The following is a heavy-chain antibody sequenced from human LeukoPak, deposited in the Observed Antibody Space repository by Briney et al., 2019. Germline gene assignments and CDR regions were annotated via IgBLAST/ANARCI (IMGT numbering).Heavy chain of an antibody. V-gene: IGHV3-11*01. CDR3: ARDVGVVPAAIAY. CDR2: ISSSGSTI. D-gene: IGHD2-2*01. CDR1: GFTFSDYY. J-gene: IGHJ4*02. Sequence: GGSLRLSCAASGFTFSDYYMNWIRQAPGKGLEWVSYISSSGSTIYYADSVKGRFTIPRDNAKNSLYLQMNSLRAEDTAVYYCARDVGVVPAAIAYWGQGTLVTVSS.